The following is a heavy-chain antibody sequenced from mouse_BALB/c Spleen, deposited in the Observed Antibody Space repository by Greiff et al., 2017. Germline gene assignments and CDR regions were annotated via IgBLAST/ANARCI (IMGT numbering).Heavy chain of an antibody. D-gene: IGHD2-14*01. V-gene: IGHV1-39*01. CDR2: INPYYGST. CDR3: ARSFYRYGFDY. CDR1: GYSFTDYI. J-gene: IGHJ2*01. Sequence: VQLKQTGPELVKPGASVKISCKASGYSFTDYIMLWVKQSHGKSLEWIGNINPYYGSTSYNLKFKGKATLTVDKSSSTAYMQLNSLTSEDSAVYYCARSFYRYGFDYWGQGTTLTVSS.